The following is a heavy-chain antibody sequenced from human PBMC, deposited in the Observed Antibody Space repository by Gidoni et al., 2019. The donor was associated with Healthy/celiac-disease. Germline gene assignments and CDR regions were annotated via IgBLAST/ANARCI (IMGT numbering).Heavy chain of an antibody. Sequence: QVQLVESGGGVVQPGRSLRLSCAASGFTFSSYAMHWVRQAPGKGLEWVAVISYDGSNKYYADSVKGRFTISRDNSKNTLYLQMNSLRAEDTAVYYCARVGVVVVAAKEDYWGQGTLVTVSS. V-gene: IGHV3-30-3*01. CDR3: ARVGVVVVAAKEDY. D-gene: IGHD2-15*01. CDR1: GFTFSSYA. J-gene: IGHJ4*02. CDR2: ISYDGSNK.